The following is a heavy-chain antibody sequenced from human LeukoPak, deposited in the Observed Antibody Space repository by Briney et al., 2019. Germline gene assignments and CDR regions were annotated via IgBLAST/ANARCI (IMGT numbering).Heavy chain of an antibody. CDR3: ARAPEWLIFDY. CDR1: GFTFSSYA. CDR2: ISGSGGST. J-gene: IGHJ4*02. Sequence: GGSLRLSCAASGFTFSSYAMTWVRQAPGKGLEWVSAISGSGGSTYYADSVKGRFTISRDNSKNTLYLQMNSLRAEDTAVYYCARAPEWLIFDYWGQGTLVTVSS. V-gene: IGHV3-23*01. D-gene: IGHD6-19*01.